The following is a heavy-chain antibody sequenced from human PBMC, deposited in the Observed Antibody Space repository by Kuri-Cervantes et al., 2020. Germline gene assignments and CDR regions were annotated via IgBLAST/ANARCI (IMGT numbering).Heavy chain of an antibody. J-gene: IGHJ6*03. D-gene: IGHD3-10*01. V-gene: IGHV1-18*01. CDR1: GYTFTNYG. CDR2: ISGYNGDT. Sequence: ASVKVSCKTSGYTFTNYGVSWVRQAPGQGLEWMGWISGYNGDTNNLHNLKGRLTMTTDTSTSTAYMELRSLRSDDTAVYYCARDRMVQGVIMGWVYMDVWGKGTTVTVSS. CDR3: ARDRMVQGVIMGWVYMDV.